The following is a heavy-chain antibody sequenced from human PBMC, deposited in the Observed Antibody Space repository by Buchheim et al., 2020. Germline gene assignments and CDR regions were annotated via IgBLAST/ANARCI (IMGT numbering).Heavy chain of an antibody. D-gene: IGHD3-16*02. CDR3: YVWGSYRYSLFGLVMDV. J-gene: IGHJ6*03. V-gene: IGHV1-8*01. CDR2: MNPNSGNT. CDR1: GYTFTSYD. Sequence: QVQLVQSGAEVKKPGASVKVSCKASGYTFTSYDINWVRQATGQGLEWMGWMNPNSGNTGYAQKFQGRVTMTRNTSISTAYLELSSLRSEDTAVYYCYVWGSYRYSLFGLVMDVWGKGTT.